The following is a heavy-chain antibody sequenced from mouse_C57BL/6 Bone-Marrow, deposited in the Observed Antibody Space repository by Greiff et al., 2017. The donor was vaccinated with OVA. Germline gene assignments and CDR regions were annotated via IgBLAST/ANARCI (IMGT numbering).Heavy chain of an antibody. CDR2: ISNGGGST. CDR1: GFTFSDYY. Sequence: DVMLVESGGGLVQPGGSLKLSCAASGFTFSDYYMYWVRQTPEKRLEWVAYISNGGGSTYSPDTVKGRFNISRDNAKNTLYLQMSRLKSEDTAMYYCAQAGYDGYFLFAYWGQGTLVTVSA. V-gene: IGHV5-12*01. D-gene: IGHD2-3*01. CDR3: AQAGYDGYFLFAY. J-gene: IGHJ3*01.